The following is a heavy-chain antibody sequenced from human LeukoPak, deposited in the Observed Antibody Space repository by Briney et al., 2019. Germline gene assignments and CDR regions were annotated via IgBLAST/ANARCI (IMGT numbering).Heavy chain of an antibody. D-gene: IGHD1-1*01. CDR3: ARERRQLERRGYFDY. CDR2: INHSGST. J-gene: IGHJ4*02. V-gene: IGHV4-34*01. Sequence: PSETLSLTCAVYGVSFSGYYRSWLRQPPGKGLEGVGEINHSGSTNYNPSLKSRVTISVDPSKNQFSLKLSSVTAADTAVYYCARERRQLERRGYFDYWGQGTLVTVSS. CDR1: GVSFSGYY.